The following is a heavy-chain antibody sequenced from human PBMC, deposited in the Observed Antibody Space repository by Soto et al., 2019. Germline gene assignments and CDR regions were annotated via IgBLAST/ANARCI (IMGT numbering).Heavy chain of an antibody. CDR3: ARGMGNYDY. Sequence: ETLSLTCTVSGGSISSYYWSWIRQPPGKGLEWIGYIYYSGSTNYNPSLKSRVTISVDTSKNQFSLKLSSVTAADTAVYYCARGMGNYDYWGQGTLVTVSS. CDR1: GGSISSYY. J-gene: IGHJ4*02. D-gene: IGHD1-26*01. CDR2: IYYSGST. V-gene: IGHV4-59*01.